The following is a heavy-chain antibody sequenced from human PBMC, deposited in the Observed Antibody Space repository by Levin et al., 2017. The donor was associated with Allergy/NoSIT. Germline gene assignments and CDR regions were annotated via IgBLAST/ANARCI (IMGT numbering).Heavy chain of an antibody. CDR1: GFTFSSYA. CDR3: ATAPIVVVTPDAFDI. J-gene: IGHJ3*02. D-gene: IGHD2-21*02. CDR2: ISYDGSNK. Sequence: GESLKISCAASGFTFSSYAMHWVRQAPGKGLEWVAVISYDGSNKYYADSVKGRFTISRDNSKNTLYLQMNSLRAEDTAVYYCATAPIVVVTPDAFDIWGQGTMVTVSS. V-gene: IGHV3-30-3*01.